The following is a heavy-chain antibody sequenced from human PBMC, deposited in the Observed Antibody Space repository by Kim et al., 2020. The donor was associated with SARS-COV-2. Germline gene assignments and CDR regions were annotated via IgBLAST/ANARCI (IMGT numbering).Heavy chain of an antibody. J-gene: IGHJ4*02. Sequence: SETLSLTCTVSGVSISTSGFYWGWIRQPPGKGLEWIATMYYSGSAYYNPSLKSRITPSVDTSNNQFSLRLSSVTAADTAFYYFAHDSSSYGRFDSWGQGILVTVSS. CDR2: MYYSGSA. D-gene: IGHD3-22*01. CDR1: GVSISTSGFY. CDR3: AHDSSSYGRFDS. V-gene: IGHV4-39*01.